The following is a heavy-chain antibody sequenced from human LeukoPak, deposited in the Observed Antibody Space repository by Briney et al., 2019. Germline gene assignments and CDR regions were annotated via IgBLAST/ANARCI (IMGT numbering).Heavy chain of an antibody. CDR2: ISYDGSNK. CDR1: GFPVSSNY. Sequence: GGSLRLSCAASGFPVSSNYMSWVRQAPGKGLEGVAVISYDGSNKYYADSVKGRFTTSRDNSKNTLYLQMNSLRAEDTAVYYCAKRQQQWLVDYYYYYMDVWGKGTTVTVSS. D-gene: IGHD6-19*01. V-gene: IGHV3-30*18. J-gene: IGHJ6*03. CDR3: AKRQQQWLVDYYYYYMDV.